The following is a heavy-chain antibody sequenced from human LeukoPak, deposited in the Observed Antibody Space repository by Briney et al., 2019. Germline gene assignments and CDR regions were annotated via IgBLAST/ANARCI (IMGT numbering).Heavy chain of an antibody. V-gene: IGHV1-46*01. CDR1: GYSFTSYY. J-gene: IGHJ6*03. Sequence: GASVKVSCKASGYSFTSYYIHWVRQAPGQGLEWMGLINPSGGSTNYAQKFQDRVTMTRDTSTSTVYMELSSLRSEDTAVYYCARGPRITMVRGGQWYYYMDVWGKGTTVTVSS. CDR3: ARGPRITMVRGGQWYYYMDV. D-gene: IGHD3-10*01. CDR2: INPSGGST.